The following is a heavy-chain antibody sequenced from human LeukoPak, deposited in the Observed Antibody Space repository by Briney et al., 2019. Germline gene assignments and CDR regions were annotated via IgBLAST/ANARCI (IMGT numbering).Heavy chain of an antibody. V-gene: IGHV3-30-3*01. D-gene: IGHD4-17*01. CDR2: ISYDGSNK. CDR1: GFTFSTYA. Sequence: PGRSLRLSCAASGFTFSTYAMHWVRQAPGKGLEWVALISYDGSNKYYADSVKGRFTISRDNSKNTLYLQMNSLRTEDTAVYYCARLHDYVGVLDYWGQGTLVTVSS. CDR3: ARLHDYVGVLDY. J-gene: IGHJ4*02.